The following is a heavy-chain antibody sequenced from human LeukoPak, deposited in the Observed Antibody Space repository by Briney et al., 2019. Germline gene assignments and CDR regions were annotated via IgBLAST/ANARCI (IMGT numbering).Heavy chain of an antibody. V-gene: IGHV1-18*01. CDR2: ISTYNGNT. J-gene: IGHJ5*02. D-gene: IGHD3-10*01. CDR3: ARGGSYSHDWFDP. Sequence: VASVKVSCEASGYSFSRYGISWVRPAPGQGLEWMGWISTYNGNTNYAQKFQGRVTMTTDTSTNTAYMELRSLRSDDTAVYYCARGGSYSHDWFDPWGQGTLVTVSS. CDR1: GYSFSRYG.